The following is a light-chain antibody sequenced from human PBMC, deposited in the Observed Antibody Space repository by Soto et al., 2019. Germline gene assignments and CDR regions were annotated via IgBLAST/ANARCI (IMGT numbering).Light chain of an antibody. V-gene: IGLV2-14*01. Sequence: ALTQPASVSGSPGQSITISCTGTSSDVGGYNYVSWYQQHPGKAPKLMIYEVSNRPSGVSNRFSGSKSGNTASLTISGLQAEDEADYYCSSYTSSSKNVFGTGTKVTVL. CDR3: SSYTSSSKNV. CDR2: EVS. J-gene: IGLJ1*01. CDR1: SSDVGGYNY.